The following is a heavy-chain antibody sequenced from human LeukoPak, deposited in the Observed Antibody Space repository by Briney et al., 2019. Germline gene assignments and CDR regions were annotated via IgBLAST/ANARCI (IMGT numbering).Heavy chain of an antibody. D-gene: IGHD6-13*01. J-gene: IGHJ4*02. V-gene: IGHV1-69*13. Sequence: GASVKVSCKASGGTFSSYAISWVRQAPGQGLEWMGGIIPIFGTANYAQKFQGRVTITADESTSTAYMELSSLRSEDTAVYYCARHSSSWDRFFDYWGQGTLVTVSS. CDR1: GGTFSSYA. CDR3: ARHSSSWDRFFDY. CDR2: IIPIFGTA.